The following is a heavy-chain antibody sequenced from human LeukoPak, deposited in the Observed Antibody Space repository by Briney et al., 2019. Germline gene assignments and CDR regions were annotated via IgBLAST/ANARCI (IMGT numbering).Heavy chain of an antibody. V-gene: IGHV3-9*01. CDR3: AKALHPRIAAAGTKTEYYYYYGMDV. CDR1: GFTFDDYA. J-gene: IGHJ6*02. CDR2: ISWNSGSI. Sequence: GRSLRLSCAASGFTFDDYAMHWVRQAPGKGLEWVSGISWNSGSIGYADSVKGRFTISRDNAKNSLYLQMNSLRAEDTALYYCAKALHPRIAAAGTKTEYYYYYGMDVWGQGTTVTVSS. D-gene: IGHD6-13*01.